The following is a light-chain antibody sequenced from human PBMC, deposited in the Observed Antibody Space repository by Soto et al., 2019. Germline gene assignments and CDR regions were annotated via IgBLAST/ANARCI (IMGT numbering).Light chain of an antibody. CDR2: DAS. CDR1: QSVSTY. Sequence: EILFTQSPAPPSFFPGGRTPPSRRASQSVSTYLAWYQHKPGQAPRLLIYDASNRATGIPARFSGSGSGTDFTLTISSLEPEDFALYYCQQRSSWPLTFGGGTKVDIK. V-gene: IGKV3-11*01. J-gene: IGKJ4*01. CDR3: QQRSSWPLT.